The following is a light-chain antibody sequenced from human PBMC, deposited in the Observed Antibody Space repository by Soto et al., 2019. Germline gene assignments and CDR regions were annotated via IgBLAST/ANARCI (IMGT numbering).Light chain of an antibody. Sequence: QSALTQPASVSGSPGQSITISRTGTSSDVGGYNYVSWYQQHPGKAPKLMIYDVSNRPSGVSNRFSGSKSGNTASLPISGLQADDEADYYCSSYTSSSTLYVFGTGTKLTVL. J-gene: IGLJ1*01. CDR2: DVS. V-gene: IGLV2-14*01. CDR1: SSDVGGYNY. CDR3: SSYTSSSTLYV.